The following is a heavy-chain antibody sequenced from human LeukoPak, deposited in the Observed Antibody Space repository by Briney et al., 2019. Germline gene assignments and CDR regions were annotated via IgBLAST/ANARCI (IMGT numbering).Heavy chain of an antibody. CDR1: GFTFSGYA. D-gene: IGHD6-13*01. CDR3: ARSYSSSWATVHY. Sequence: GGPLRLPCAASGFTFSGYAIHGVRQSPGKGREGVAVLWYDGSNQYYADSLEARFTIHRDSSKNPLFLHVTSLRAEDTAVYYCARSYSSSWATVHYWGEGTLVTVSS. V-gene: IGHV3-33*01. J-gene: IGHJ4*02. CDR2: LWYDGSNQ.